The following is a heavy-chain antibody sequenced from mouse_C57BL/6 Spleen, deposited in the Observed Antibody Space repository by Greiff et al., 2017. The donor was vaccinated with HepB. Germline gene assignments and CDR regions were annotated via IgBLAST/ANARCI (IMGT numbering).Heavy chain of an antibody. CDR3: AREDSSGYPAWFAY. V-gene: IGHV3-6*01. CDR1: GYSITSGYY. J-gene: IGHJ3*01. Sequence: EVQLVESGPGLVKPSQSLSLTCSVTGYSITSGYYWNWIRQFPGNKLEWMGYISYDGSNNYNPSLKNRISITRDTSKNQFFLKLNSVTTEDTATYYCAREDSSGYPAWFAYWGQGTLVTVSA. D-gene: IGHD3-2*02. CDR2: ISYDGSN.